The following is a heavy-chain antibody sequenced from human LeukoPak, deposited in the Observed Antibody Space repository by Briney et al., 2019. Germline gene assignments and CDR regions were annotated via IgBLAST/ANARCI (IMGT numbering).Heavy chain of an antibody. CDR1: GFTFSSYG. CDR2: ISGSGGST. J-gene: IGHJ5*02. CDR3: AKENYDYVWGSYRSGPSWFDP. Sequence: PGGSLRLSCAASGFTFSSYGMSWVRQAPGKGLEWVSAISGSGGSTYYADSVKGRFTISRDNSKNTLYLQMNSLRAEDTAVYYCAKENYDYVWGSYRSGPSWFDPWGQGTLVTVSS. V-gene: IGHV3-23*01. D-gene: IGHD3-16*02.